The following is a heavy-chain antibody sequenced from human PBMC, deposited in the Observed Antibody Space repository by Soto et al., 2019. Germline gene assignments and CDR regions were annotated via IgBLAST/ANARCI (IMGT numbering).Heavy chain of an antibody. Sequence: QVHLVQSGAEVKKPGASVTVSCKASGYTFTGYYIHWVRQARGEGLEWMGWINPKSGGTKYAQKFQGRVTMTRDTSTTSAYMELTRLTSDDTAEYYCATVAMMISAGRFETWGQGTMVTVSS. J-gene: IGHJ3*02. D-gene: IGHD5-12*01. CDR2: INPKSGGT. V-gene: IGHV1-2*02. CDR1: GYTFTGYY. CDR3: ATVAMMISAGRFET.